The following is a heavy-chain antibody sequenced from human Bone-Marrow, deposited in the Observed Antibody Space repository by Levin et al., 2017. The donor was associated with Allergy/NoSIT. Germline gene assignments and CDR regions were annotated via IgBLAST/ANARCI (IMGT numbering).Heavy chain of an antibody. CDR3: AKHPGGGWTPTPGRDS. D-gene: IGHD6-19*01. Sequence: SCAGSGFSFDDYAMSWVRLSPGKGLEWVAAITAYGITTYYAGSVKGRFTISTDSSKNTLFLQMDSLRAEDTAIYYCAKHPGGGWTPTPGRDSWGQGTRVSVSS. J-gene: IGHJ4*02. V-gene: IGHV3-23*01. CDR1: GFSFDDYA. CDR2: ITAYGITT.